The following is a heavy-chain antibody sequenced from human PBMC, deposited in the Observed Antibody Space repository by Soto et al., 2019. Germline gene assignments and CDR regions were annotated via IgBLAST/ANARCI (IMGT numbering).Heavy chain of an antibody. CDR3: ARDNAAAAGTMDWFDP. V-gene: IGHV4-59*01. D-gene: IGHD6-13*01. CDR1: GGSISNYY. J-gene: IGHJ5*02. CDR2: IYYSGST. Sequence: SETLSLTCTVSGGSISNYYWSWIRQPPGKGLEWIGYIYYSGSTNYNPSLKSRVTISVDTSKNQFSLKLSSVTAADTAVYYCARDNAAAAGTMDWFDPWGQGTLVTVSS.